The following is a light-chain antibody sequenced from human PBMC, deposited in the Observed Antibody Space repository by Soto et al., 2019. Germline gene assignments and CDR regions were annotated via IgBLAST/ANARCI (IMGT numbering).Light chain of an antibody. V-gene: IGKV3-11*01. CDR2: DAS. Sequence: EIVLTQSPATLSLSPGERATLSCRASQSVSSYLAWYQQKPGQAPRLLIYDASNRATGIPARFSGSGSGTDFTLTIGSLELKDFAVYYCQQRSNWYTFGQGTKRESK. CDR1: QSVSSY. CDR3: QQRSNWYT. J-gene: IGKJ2*01.